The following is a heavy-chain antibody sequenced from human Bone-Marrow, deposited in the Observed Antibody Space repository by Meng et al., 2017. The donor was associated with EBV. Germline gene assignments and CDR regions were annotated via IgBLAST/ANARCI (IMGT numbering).Heavy chain of an antibody. Sequence: VQLPLSRPGLVKPSGTLCLTGAVAGGVISSSNWWSWGRQPPGKGLEGIGEIYHSGSTNYNPSLKSRVTISVDKSKNQFSLKLSSVTAADTAVYYCARDEDCSSTSCSWIDPWGQGTLVTVSS. CDR3: ARDEDCSSTSCSWIDP. CDR2: IYHSGST. V-gene: IGHV4-4*02. J-gene: IGHJ5*02. D-gene: IGHD2-2*01. CDR1: GGVISSSNW.